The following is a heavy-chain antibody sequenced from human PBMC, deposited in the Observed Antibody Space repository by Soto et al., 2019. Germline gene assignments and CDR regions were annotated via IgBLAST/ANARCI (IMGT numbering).Heavy chain of an antibody. J-gene: IGHJ4*02. V-gene: IGHV1-69*01. CDR2: IIPIFGTA. D-gene: IGHD3-22*01. Sequence: QVQLVQSGAEVRKPGSSVKVSCKASGGTFSRHAISWVRQAPGQGLEWMRGIIPIFGTANHAQKFQGRVRIIADESTSTVYMELSSLRSEDTAMYYCARGWGYDSNDYYYAYWGQGPLVIVSS. CDR1: GGTFSRHA. CDR3: ARGWGYDSNDYYYAY.